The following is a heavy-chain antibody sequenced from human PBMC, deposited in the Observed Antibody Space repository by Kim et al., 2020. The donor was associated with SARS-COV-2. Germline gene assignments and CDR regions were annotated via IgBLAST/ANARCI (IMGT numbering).Heavy chain of an antibody. J-gene: IGHJ4*02. V-gene: IGHV3-7*03. CDR3: TRENLDEVDSAIDH. CDR2: IKQDGSEQ. CDR1: GFTFSTYW. Sequence: GGSLRLSCAASGFTFSTYWMSWVRQAPGKGLEWVANIKQDGSEQNYVDSVRGRFTISRDNAKKSLYLQMNSLRVEDTSVYYCTRENLDEVDSAIDHWGQG. D-gene: IGHD5-18*01.